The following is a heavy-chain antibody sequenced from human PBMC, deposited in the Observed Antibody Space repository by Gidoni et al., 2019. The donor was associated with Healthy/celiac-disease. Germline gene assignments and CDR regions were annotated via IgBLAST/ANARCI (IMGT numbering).Heavy chain of an antibody. V-gene: IGHV3-11*01. CDR2: ISSSGSTI. CDR3: AREDARGVIIRHAFDI. CDR1: GFTFSDYS. J-gene: IGHJ3*02. D-gene: IGHD3-10*02. Sequence: QVQLVESGGGLVKPGGSLRLSCAASGFTFSDYSMGWIRQAPGKGLEWVSYISSSGSTIYYAGSVTGGFTISRDNAKNSMYLQMTSLRAEDTAVYDCAREDARGVIIRHAFDIWGQGTMVTVSS.